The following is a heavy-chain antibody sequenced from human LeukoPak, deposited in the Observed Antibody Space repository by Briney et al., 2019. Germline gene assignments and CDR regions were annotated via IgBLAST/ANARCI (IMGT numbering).Heavy chain of an antibody. D-gene: IGHD3/OR15-3a*01. CDR1: GFTFSSYA. Sequence: GGSLRLSCAASGFTFSSYAMHWVRQAPGKGLEWVAVISYDGSNKYYADSVKGRFTISRDNSKNTLYLQMNSLRAEDTAVYYCAKDGHYYYYYMDVWGKGTTVTVSS. CDR2: ISYDGSNK. V-gene: IGHV3-30-3*01. J-gene: IGHJ6*03. CDR3: AKDGHYYYYYMDV.